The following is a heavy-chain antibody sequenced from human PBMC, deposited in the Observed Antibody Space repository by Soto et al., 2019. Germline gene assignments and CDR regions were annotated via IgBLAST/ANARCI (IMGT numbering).Heavy chain of an antibody. CDR1: GGSFSGYY. D-gene: IGHD6-6*01. V-gene: IGHV4-34*01. J-gene: IGHJ4*02. Sequence: PSETLSLTCAVYGGSFSGYYWSWIRQPPGKGLEWIGEINHSGSTNYNPSLKSRVTISVDTSKNQFSLKLSSVTAADTAVYYCARSIAARPTHFDYWGQGTLVTVSS. CDR3: ARSIAARPTHFDY. CDR2: INHSGST.